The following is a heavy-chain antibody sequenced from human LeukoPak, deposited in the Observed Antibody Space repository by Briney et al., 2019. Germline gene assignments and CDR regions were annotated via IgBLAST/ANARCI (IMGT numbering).Heavy chain of an antibody. D-gene: IGHD3-22*01. CDR1: GGSFSGYY. CDR2: INHSGST. Sequence: SETLSLTCAVYGGSFSGYYWSWIRQPPGKGLEWIGEINHSGSTNYNPSLKSRVTISVDTSKNQSSLKLSSVTAADTAVYYCARGLVTMIVNWFDPWGQGTLVTVSS. V-gene: IGHV4-34*01. CDR3: ARGLVTMIVNWFDP. J-gene: IGHJ5*02.